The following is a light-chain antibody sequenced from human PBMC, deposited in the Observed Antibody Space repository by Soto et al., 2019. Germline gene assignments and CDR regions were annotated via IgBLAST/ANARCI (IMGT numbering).Light chain of an antibody. Sequence: SYELPQPPSVSVSPGQTASITCSGVKLGDKYACWYQQKPGQSPVLVIYQDSKRPSGIPERFSGSNSGNTATLTISGTQAMDEADYYCQAWDSSTVVFGGGTKVTVL. J-gene: IGLJ2*01. CDR1: KLGDKY. CDR2: QDS. CDR3: QAWDSSTVV. V-gene: IGLV3-1*01.